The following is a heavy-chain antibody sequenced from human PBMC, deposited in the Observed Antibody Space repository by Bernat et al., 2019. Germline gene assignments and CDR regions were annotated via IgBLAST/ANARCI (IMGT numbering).Heavy chain of an antibody. D-gene: IGHD3-10*01. CDR1: GFTFSSYA. CDR2: ISGSGGST. Sequence: EVQLLESGGGLVQPGGSLSLSCAASGFTFSSYAMSWVRQAPGKGLEWVSAISGSGGSTYYADSVKGRFTISRDNSKNTLYLQMNSLRAEDTAVYYCAKARGELPVALTDYWGQGTLVTVSS. CDR3: AKARGELPVALTDY. V-gene: IGHV3-23*01. J-gene: IGHJ4*02.